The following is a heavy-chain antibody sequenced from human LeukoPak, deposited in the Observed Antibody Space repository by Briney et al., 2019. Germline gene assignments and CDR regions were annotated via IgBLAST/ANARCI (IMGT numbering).Heavy chain of an antibody. J-gene: IGHJ4*02. V-gene: IGHV3-23*01. Sequence: GGSLRLSCAVSGSTLTEHAWSWVRQAPGEGLEWVSGIIDVGGTYYADSVKGRFTISRDSPKNTLYLQMNSLRAEDTATYYCAKDYCRGGNCPLPFFDSWGQGTLVTVSS. CDR2: IIDVGGT. CDR3: AKDYCRGGNCPLPFFDS. CDR1: GSTLTEHA. D-gene: IGHD2-15*01.